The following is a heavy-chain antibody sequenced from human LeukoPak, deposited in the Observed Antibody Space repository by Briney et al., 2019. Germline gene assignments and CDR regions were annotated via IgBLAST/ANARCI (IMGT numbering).Heavy chain of an antibody. CDR1: GFTFSSYA. Sequence: GGSLRLSCAASGFTFSSYAMNWVRQAPGKGLEYVSAISSNGGSTYYANSVKGRFTISRDNSKNTLYLQMNSLRAEDTAVYYCAREVVRGVVDYWGQGTLVTVSS. V-gene: IGHV3-64*01. D-gene: IGHD3-10*01. CDR2: ISSNGGST. CDR3: AREVVRGVVDY. J-gene: IGHJ4*02.